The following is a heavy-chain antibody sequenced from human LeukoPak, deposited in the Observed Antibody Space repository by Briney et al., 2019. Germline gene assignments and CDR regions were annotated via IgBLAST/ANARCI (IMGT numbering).Heavy chain of an antibody. CDR2: ISGSDSST. CDR3: AKSGYNRFDY. Sequence: GGSLRLSCAASGFTFSSSAMSWVRQAPGKGLEWVSTISGSDSSTHYADSVKGRFTISRDNSKNTLYLQMNSQRADDTAVYYCAKSGYNRFDYWGQGTLVTVSS. D-gene: IGHD5-24*01. CDR1: GFTFSSSA. J-gene: IGHJ4*02. V-gene: IGHV3-23*01.